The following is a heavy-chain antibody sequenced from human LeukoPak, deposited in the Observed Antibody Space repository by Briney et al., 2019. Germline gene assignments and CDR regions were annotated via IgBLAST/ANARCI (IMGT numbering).Heavy chain of an antibody. CDR1: GFTFGDYA. CDR3: TRYVTTPNWNYQDWFDP. D-gene: IGHD1-7*01. J-gene: IGHJ5*02. Sequence: GGSLRLSCTASGFTFGDYAMSWLRQAPGKGLEWVGFIRSKAYGGTTEYAASVKGRFTISRDDSKSIAYLQMNSLKTEDTAVYYCTRYVTTPNWNYQDWFDPWGQGTLVTVSS. V-gene: IGHV3-49*03. CDR2: IRSKAYGGTT.